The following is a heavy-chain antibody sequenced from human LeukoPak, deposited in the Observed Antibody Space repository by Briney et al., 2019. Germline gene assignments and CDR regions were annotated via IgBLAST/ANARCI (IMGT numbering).Heavy chain of an antibody. CDR2: IYPGDSDT. CDR1: GFTSTNYW. Sequence: GESLKISCKGSGFTSTNYWIGWVRQMPGKGLEWMGIIYPGDSDTKYSPSFQGHVTISADKSTTTAYLEWSSLKASDTAMYYCASGASPTYYDILTGYSDAFDIWGQGTMVTVSS. J-gene: IGHJ3*02. CDR3: ASGASPTYYDILTGYSDAFDI. D-gene: IGHD3-9*01. V-gene: IGHV5-51*01.